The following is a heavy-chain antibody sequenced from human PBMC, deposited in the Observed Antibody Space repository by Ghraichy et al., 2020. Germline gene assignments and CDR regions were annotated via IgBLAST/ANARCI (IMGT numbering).Heavy chain of an antibody. CDR1: GGSISSYY. J-gene: IGHJ4*02. CDR3: ARAGYDSSCYYYRY. CDR2: IYYSGST. D-gene: IGHD3-22*01. V-gene: IGHV4-59*01. Sequence: SETLSLTCTVSGGSISSYYWSWIRQPPGKGLEWIGYIYYSGSTNYNPSLKSRVTISVDTSKNQFSLKLSSVTAADTAVYYCARAGYDSSCYYYRYWGQGTLVTVSS.